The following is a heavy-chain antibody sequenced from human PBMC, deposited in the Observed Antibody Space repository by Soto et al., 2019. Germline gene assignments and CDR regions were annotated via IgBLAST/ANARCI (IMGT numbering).Heavy chain of an antibody. CDR1: GFTFSSYA. D-gene: IGHD6-13*01. V-gene: IGHV3-23*01. J-gene: IGHJ3*02. Sequence: EVQLLESGGGLVQPGGSLRLSCAASGFTFSSYAMSWVRQAPGKGLEWVSAISGSGGSTYYADSVKGRFTISRDNSKNTLYRQMNSLRAEDTAVYYCAKSDSSSWWLGDAFDIWGQGTMVTVSS. CDR2: ISGSGGST. CDR3: AKSDSSSWWLGDAFDI.